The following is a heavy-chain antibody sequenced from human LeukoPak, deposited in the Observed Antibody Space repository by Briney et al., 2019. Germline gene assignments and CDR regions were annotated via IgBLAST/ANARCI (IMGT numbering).Heavy chain of an antibody. CDR2: IYYSGST. J-gene: IGHJ6*03. CDR3: ARDVDFYYYYMDV. D-gene: IGHD2-15*01. Sequence: SETLSLTRTVSGGSLSSYYWSWIWQPPGKGLGWVGYIYYSGSTNYNPSLKSRVTISVDTSKNQFSLKLSSVTAADTAVYYCARDVDFYYYYMDVWGKGTTVTVSS. CDR1: GGSLSSYY. V-gene: IGHV4-59*01.